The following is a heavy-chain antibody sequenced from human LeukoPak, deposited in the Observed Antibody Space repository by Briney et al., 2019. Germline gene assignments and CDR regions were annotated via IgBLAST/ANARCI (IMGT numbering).Heavy chain of an antibody. CDR2: MNPNSGNT. CDR1: GYTFTSYD. Sequence: ASVKVSCKASGYTFTSYDINWVRQATGQGLEWMGWMNPNSGNTGYAQKFQGRVTMTRNTSISTAYMELSSLRSEDTAVYYCARTYSSSWYSYYYYGMDVWGQGTTVTVSS. D-gene: IGHD6-13*01. CDR3: ARTYSSSWYSYYYYGMDV. V-gene: IGHV1-8*01. J-gene: IGHJ6*02.